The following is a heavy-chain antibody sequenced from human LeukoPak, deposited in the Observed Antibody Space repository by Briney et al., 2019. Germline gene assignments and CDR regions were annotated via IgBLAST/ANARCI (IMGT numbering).Heavy chain of an antibody. CDR3: ARSKDILTGYCFDY. CDR1: GGSVSSGSYY. V-gene: IGHV4-39*07. Sequence: SETLSLTCTVSGGSVSSGSYYWGWIRQPPGKGLEWIGNIYYSGSTYYNPSLKSRVTISVETSKNQFSLKLSSVTAADTAVYYCARSKDILTGYCFDYWGQGTLVTVSS. D-gene: IGHD3-9*01. J-gene: IGHJ4*02. CDR2: IYYSGST.